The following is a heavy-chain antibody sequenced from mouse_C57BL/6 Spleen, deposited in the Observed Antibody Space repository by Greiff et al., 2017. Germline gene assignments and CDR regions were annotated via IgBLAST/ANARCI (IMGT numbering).Heavy chain of an antibody. D-gene: IGHD1-1*02. CDR1: GYSFTSYY. CDR2: IYPGSGNT. V-gene: IGHV1-66*01. Sequence: VQLQQSGPELVKPGASVKISCKASGYSFTSYYINWVKQRPGQGLEWIGWIYPGSGNTKYNEKFKGKATLTADKSSSTAYMQLSSLTSEYSAVYDSARSYGDYAMEYWGHGTSVTASS. J-gene: IGHJ4*01. CDR3: ARSYGDYAMEY.